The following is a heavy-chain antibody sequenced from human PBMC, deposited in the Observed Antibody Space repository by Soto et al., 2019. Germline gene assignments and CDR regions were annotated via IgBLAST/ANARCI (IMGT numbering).Heavy chain of an antibody. J-gene: IGHJ4*02. D-gene: IGHD3-10*01. CDR3: ARSPWFGEYRFDY. CDR2: INPNSGGT. Sequence: ASVKVSCKASGYTFTGYYMHWVRQAPGQGLEWMGWINPNSGGTNYAQKFQGRVTMTRDTSISTAYMELSRPRSDDTAVYYCARSPWFGEYRFDYWGQGTLVAVSS. CDR1: GYTFTGYY. V-gene: IGHV1-2*02.